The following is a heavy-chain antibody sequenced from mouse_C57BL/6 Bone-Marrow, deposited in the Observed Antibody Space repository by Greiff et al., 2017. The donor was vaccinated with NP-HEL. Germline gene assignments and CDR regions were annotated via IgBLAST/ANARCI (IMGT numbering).Heavy chain of an antibody. CDR1: GYAFSSYW. CDR2: IYPGDGDT. V-gene: IGHV1-80*01. Sequence: VQLQQSGAELVKPGASVKISCKASGYAFSSYWMNWVKQRPGKGLEWIGQIYPGDGDTNYNGKFKGKATLTADKSSSTAYMQLSSLTSEDSAVYCCARGLRRRYYFDYWGQGTTLTVSS. J-gene: IGHJ2*01. D-gene: IGHD2-4*01. CDR3: ARGLRRRYYFDY.